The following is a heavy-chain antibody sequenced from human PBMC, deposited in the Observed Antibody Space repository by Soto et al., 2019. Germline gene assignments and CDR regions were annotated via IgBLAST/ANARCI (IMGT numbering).Heavy chain of an antibody. CDR2: IWNDGSNK. V-gene: IGHV3-33*01. D-gene: IGHD3-10*01. J-gene: IGHJ4*02. CDR3: ARDIYGPDRGYTDY. CDR1: GFTFSTYG. Sequence: PGGSLRLSCAASGFTFSTYGMHWVRQAPGKGLEWVAIIWNDGSNKYYADSVKGRFTISRDNSKNTLHLQMNSLRAEDTAVYYCARDIYGPDRGYTDYWGQGTLVTVSS.